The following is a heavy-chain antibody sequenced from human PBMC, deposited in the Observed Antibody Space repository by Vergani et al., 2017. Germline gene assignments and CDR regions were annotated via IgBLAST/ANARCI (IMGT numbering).Heavy chain of an antibody. CDR1: GGSISSGGYY. J-gene: IGHJ2*01. CDR2: IYYSGSP. D-gene: IGHD3-22*01. CDR3: ARGPPDTYYYDSSGLSPVSGWYFEL. V-gene: IGHV4-31*03. Sequence: QVQLQESGPGLVKPSQTLSLTCTVSGGSISSGGYYWSWIRQHPGKGLEWMGYIYYSGSPYYNPSLKSRVTISVDTSKNQFSLKLSSVTAADTAVYYCARGPPDTYYYDSSGLSPVSGWYFELWGRGTLVTVSS.